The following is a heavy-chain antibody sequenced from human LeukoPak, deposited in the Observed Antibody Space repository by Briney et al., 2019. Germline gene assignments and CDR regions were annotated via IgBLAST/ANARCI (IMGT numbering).Heavy chain of an antibody. V-gene: IGHV4-39*01. Sequence: SETMSLTCTVSGGSISSSSYYWGWIRQPPGKGLEWIGSTYYSGSTYYNPSLKSRVTISVDTSKNQFSLKLSSVTAADTAVYYCAKISSGWYDYYYGMDAWGQGTTVTVSS. D-gene: IGHD6-19*01. CDR3: AKISSGWYDYYYGMDA. J-gene: IGHJ6*02. CDR1: GGSISSSSYY. CDR2: TYYSGST.